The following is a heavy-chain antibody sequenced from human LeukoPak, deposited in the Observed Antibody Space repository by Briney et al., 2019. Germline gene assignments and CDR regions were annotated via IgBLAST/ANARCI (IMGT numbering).Heavy chain of an antibody. CDR3: ARPRKRSTDYFDY. V-gene: IGHV1-69*04. J-gene: IGHJ4*02. Sequence: ASVKVSCKASGYTFTSYGISWVRQAPGQGLEWMGRIIPILGIANYAQKFQGRVTITADKSTSTAYMELSSLRSEDTAMYYCARPRKRSTDYFDYWGQGTLVTVSS. CDR1: GYTFTSYG. CDR2: IIPILGIA. D-gene: IGHD5-24*01.